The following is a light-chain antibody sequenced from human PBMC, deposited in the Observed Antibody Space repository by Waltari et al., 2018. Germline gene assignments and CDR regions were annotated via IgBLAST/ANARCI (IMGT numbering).Light chain of an antibody. CDR3: QKDGTGPAK. J-gene: IGKJ1*01. CDR1: QSVGRT. CDR2: DSS. Sequence: DIVLTQSLGTLPLSPGDRSTLSCLATQSVGRTLAWYHQRPGQAPRLLIYDSSSRATGIPDRFSGSGSETDFSLTISRLEPEDFAVYYCQKDGTGPAKFGQGTKVEVK. V-gene: IGKV3-20*01.